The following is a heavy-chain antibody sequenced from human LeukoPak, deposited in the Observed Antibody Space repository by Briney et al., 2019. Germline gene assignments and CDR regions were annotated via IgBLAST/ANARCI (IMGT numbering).Heavy chain of an antibody. V-gene: IGHV3-23*01. CDR2: ISGSGGST. D-gene: IGHD2-15*01. J-gene: IGHJ4*02. CDR1: GFTFSSYA. Sequence: GGSLRLSCAASGFTFSSYAMSWVRQAPGKGLEWVSAISGSGGSTYSADSVKGRFTISRDNSKNTLYLQMNSLRAEDTAVYYCAKEGYCSGGTSYRVFDYWGQGTLVTVSS. CDR3: AKEGYCSGGTSYRVFDY.